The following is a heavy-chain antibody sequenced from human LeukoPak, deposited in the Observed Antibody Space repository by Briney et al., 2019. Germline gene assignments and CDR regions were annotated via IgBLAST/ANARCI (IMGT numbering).Heavy chain of an antibody. V-gene: IGHV3-23*01. J-gene: IGHJ3*02. CDR1: GFTFSSYA. D-gene: IGHD2-2*01. Sequence: GGSLRLSCAASGFTFSSYAMSWVRQAPGKGLEWVSAISGSGGSTYYADSVKGRFTISRDNSKNTLYLQMNSLRAEDTAVYYCAKNLTVQSGRYQLLEGEDAFDIWGQGTMVTVSS. CDR3: AKNLTVQSGRYQLLEGEDAFDI. CDR2: ISGSGGST.